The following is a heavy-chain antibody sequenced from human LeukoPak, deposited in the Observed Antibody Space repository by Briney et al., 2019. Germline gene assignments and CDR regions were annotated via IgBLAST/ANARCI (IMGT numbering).Heavy chain of an antibody. V-gene: IGHV1-18*01. CDR1: GYTFTSYG. Sequence: ASVKVSCKASGYTFTSYGISWLRQAPGQGLDWMGWISAYNGNTNYAQALQGRVTFTTATSTSTAYLELRRIRSDDTAVYYCKVAANVDYYYYYGMDVWGQGTTVTVSS. CDR2: ISAYNGNT. J-gene: IGHJ6*02. D-gene: IGHD2-15*01. CDR3: KVAANVDYYYYYGMDV.